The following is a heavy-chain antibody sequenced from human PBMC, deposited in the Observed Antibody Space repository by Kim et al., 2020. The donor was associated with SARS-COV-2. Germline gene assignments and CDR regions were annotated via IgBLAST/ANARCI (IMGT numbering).Heavy chain of an antibody. J-gene: IGHJ5*02. CDR3: ARASTVVTSPNFDP. V-gene: IGHV4-31*03. CDR2: IYYSGST. Sequence: SETLSLTCTVSGGSISGGGYYWSWIRQHPGKGLEWLGYIYYSGSTFYNPSLESRITMSIDASNNQFSLRLSSVTAADTAVYFCARASTVVTSPNFDPWGQGTLLTVSS. CDR1: GGSISGGGYY. D-gene: IGHD4-17*01.